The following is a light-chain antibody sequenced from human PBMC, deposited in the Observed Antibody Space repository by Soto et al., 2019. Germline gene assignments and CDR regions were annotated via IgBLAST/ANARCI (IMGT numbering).Light chain of an antibody. J-gene: IGLJ2*01. V-gene: IGLV2-8*01. CDR2: EVS. CDR3: SSYAGSNNVV. CDR1: SSDVGGYKY. Sequence: QSALTQPASVSGSPGQSITISCTGTSSDVGGYKYVSWYQQHPGKAPKLMIYEVSKRPSGVPDRFSGSKSGNTASLTVSGLQAEDEADYYCSSYAGSNNVVFGGGTKVTVL.